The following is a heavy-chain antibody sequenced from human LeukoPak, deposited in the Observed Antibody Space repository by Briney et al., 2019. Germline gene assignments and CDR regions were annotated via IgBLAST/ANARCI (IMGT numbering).Heavy chain of an antibody. CDR1: GVTLSTYA. D-gene: IGHD6-6*01. CDR2: ISSSGSGDNT. J-gene: IGHJ1*01. CDR3: ATFLAVIAARDSLYFQH. Sequence: GSLRLSCAASGVTLSTYAMSWARQAPGKGLEWVSGISSSGSGDNTYYADSVKGRFTISRDSSKNTLFLHMNTLRAEDTAVYYCATFLAVIAARDSLYFQHWGQGTLVSVSS. V-gene: IGHV3-23*01.